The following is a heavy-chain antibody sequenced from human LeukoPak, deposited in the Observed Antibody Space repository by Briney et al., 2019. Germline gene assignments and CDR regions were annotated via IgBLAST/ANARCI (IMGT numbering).Heavy chain of an antibody. D-gene: IGHD2-15*01. CDR1: GGTFSSYA. CDR3: ARGSIVVVGARVPFYFDY. CDR2: IIPIFGTA. Sequence: SVKVSCKASGGTFSSYAISWVRQAPGQGLEWLGGIIPIFGTANYAQKFQGRVTITTDESTSTAYMELSSLRSEDTAVYYCARGSIVVVGARVPFYFDYWGQGTLVTVSS. V-gene: IGHV1-69*05. J-gene: IGHJ4*02.